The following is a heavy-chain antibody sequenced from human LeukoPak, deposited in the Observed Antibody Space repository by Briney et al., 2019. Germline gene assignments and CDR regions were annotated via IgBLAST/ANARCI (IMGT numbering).Heavy chain of an antibody. J-gene: IGHJ4*02. CDR2: IYYSGST. Sequence: SETLSLACTVSGGSITNYYWTWIRQPPGKGLEWIGYIYYSGSTNYNPSLKSRVTISVDTSKNQFSLKLSSVTAADTAVYYCARHRWSNDYWGQGTLVTVSS. D-gene: IGHD6-13*01. CDR3: ARHRWSNDY. CDR1: GGSITNYY. V-gene: IGHV4-59*01.